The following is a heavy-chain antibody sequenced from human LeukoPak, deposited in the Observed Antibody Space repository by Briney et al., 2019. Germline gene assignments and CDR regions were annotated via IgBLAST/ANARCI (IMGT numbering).Heavy chain of an antibody. D-gene: IGHD6-13*01. CDR3: AQSLGSSNWIGNWFDP. V-gene: IGHV4-39*01. J-gene: IGHJ5*02. Sequence: SETLSLTCTVSGGSISSSSHSWGWIRQPPGKGLEWTGSINYTGRTYYNPSLKSRVTISVDTSNNQFSLKLSSVTAADTAVYYCAQSLGSSNWIGNWFDPGGQGTLVTVSS. CDR1: GGSISSSSHS. CDR2: INYTGRT.